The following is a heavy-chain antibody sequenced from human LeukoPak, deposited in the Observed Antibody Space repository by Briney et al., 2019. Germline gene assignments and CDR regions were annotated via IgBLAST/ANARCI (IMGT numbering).Heavy chain of an antibody. D-gene: IGHD5-12*01. CDR3: ARDRSVSGYVPSFDY. V-gene: IGHV3-21*01. J-gene: IGHJ4*02. CDR2: ISSSSSYI. Sequence: GGSLRLSCAASGFTFSSYSMNWVRQAPGKGLEWVSSISSSSSYIYYADSVKGRFTISRDNAKNSLYLQMNSLRAEDTAVYYCARDRSVSGYVPSFDYWGQGTLVTVSS. CDR1: GFTFSSYS.